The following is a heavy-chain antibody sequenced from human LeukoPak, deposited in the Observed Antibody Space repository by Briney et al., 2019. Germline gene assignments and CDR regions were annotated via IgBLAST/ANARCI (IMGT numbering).Heavy chain of an antibody. J-gene: IGHJ4*02. V-gene: IGHV3-9*01. CDR2: ISWNSGSV. Sequence: PGGSLRLSCAASGLIFDDYAMHWVRQVPGKGLEWVSGISWNSGSVGYADSVKGRFTISRDNARNSLYLQMNNLRAEDTGMYYCAKTRFKEYASGICFDYWGQGTLVTVSS. CDR1: GLIFDDYA. D-gene: IGHD3-10*01. CDR3: AKTRFKEYASGICFDY.